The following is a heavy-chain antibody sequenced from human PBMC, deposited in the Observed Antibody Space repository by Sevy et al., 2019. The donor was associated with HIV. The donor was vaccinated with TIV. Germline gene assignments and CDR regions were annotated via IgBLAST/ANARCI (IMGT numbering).Heavy chain of an antibody. CDR3: ARDRGRGEVALDL. CDR1: GFRFRDYR. Sequence: GGSLRLSCAASGFRFRDYRMNWVRQAPGKGLERVSYITSSSNTTNYADSVKGRFTISRDNGRNSLYLQINSLRHEDTAVYYCARDRGRGEVALDLWGQGTLVTVSS. CDR2: ITSSSNTT. J-gene: IGHJ5*02. V-gene: IGHV3-48*02. D-gene: IGHD3-10*01.